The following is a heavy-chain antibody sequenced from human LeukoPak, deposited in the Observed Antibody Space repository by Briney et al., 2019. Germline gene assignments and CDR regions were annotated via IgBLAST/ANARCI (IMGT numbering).Heavy chain of an antibody. Sequence: GASVKVSCKASGGTFSSYAISWVRQAPGQGLEWMGRIIPIFGTANYAQKFQGRVTITTDESTSTAYMELSSLRSEDTAVYYCARGGYYDSSSPFDYWGQEPWSPSPQ. J-gene: IGHJ4*01. V-gene: IGHV1-69*05. CDR2: IIPIFGTA. CDR1: GGTFSSYA. D-gene: IGHD3-22*01. CDR3: ARGGYYDSSSPFDY.